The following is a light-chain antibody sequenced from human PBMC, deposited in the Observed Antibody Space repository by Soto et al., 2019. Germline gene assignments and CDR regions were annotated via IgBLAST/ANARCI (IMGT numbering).Light chain of an antibody. J-gene: IGKJ4*01. CDR1: QSLLNSNGNNY. V-gene: IGKV2-28*01. CDR3: KQALQNPLT. Sequence: DIVLTQSPLSLSVTPGEPASISCRSSQSLLNSNGNNYLEWYLQKPGQSPQVLIYLAANRASGVPDRFSVRGSGTDFTLKISRVEAEDVGVYYCKQALQNPLTFGGGTKVEIK. CDR2: LAA.